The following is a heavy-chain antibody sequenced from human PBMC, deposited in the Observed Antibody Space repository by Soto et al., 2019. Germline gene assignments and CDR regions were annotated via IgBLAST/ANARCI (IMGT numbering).Heavy chain of an antibody. J-gene: IGHJ6*02. CDR1: GYTFTSYD. Sequence: QVQLVQSGAEVKKPGASVKVSCKASGYTFTSYDINWVRQATGQGLEWMGWMNPNSGNTGYAQKFQGRVTMTRDTSISTAYMELSSLRSDDTAVYYCARVPKATYYDFWSGSHYYYYGMDVWGQGTTVTVSS. D-gene: IGHD3-3*01. CDR2: MNPNSGNT. V-gene: IGHV1-8*01. CDR3: ARVPKATYYDFWSGSHYYYYGMDV.